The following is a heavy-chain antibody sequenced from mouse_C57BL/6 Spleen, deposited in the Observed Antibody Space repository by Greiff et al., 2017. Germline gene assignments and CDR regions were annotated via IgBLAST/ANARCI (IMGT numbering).Heavy chain of an antibody. CDR1: GFTFSDYG. CDR3: AREGSYPFAY. D-gene: IGHD2-12*01. CDR2: ISSGSSTI. V-gene: IGHV5-17*01. J-gene: IGHJ3*01. Sequence: EVKLVESGGGLVKPGGSLKLSCAASGFTFSDYGMHWVRQAPEKGLEWVAYISSGSSTIYYADTVKGRFTISRDNAKNTLFLQMTSLRSEDTAMYYCAREGSYPFAYWGQGTLVTVSA.